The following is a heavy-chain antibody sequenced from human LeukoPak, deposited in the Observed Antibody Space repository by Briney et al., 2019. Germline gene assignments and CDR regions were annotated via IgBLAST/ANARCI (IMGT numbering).Heavy chain of an antibody. CDR2: SSRGMT. D-gene: IGHD1-14*01. CDR1: GDSMSSYY. V-gene: IGHV4-4*07. CDR3: VSDNSPYYFDF. Sequence: SETLSLTCTVSGDSMSSYYWSWIRQPAGKGLEWIGRSSRGMTDYNPSLKSRVSMSLDTSKNHFSLELTSVTAADTAVYFCVSDNSPYYFDFWGPGSLVTVSS. J-gene: IGHJ4*02.